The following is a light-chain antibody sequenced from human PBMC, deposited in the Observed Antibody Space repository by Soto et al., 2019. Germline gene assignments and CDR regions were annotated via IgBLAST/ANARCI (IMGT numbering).Light chain of an antibody. CDR1: QSVSNK. CDR3: QQYSDWPPKT. Sequence: EIVMTQSPATLSVSPGERATLSCRASQSVSNKLAWYQQKPGQPPRLLIHDASTRATGIPARFSGSGSGTEFTLSISSLQSEDFAIYYCQQYSDWPPKTFGQGTKVEI. J-gene: IGKJ1*01. CDR2: DAS. V-gene: IGKV3-15*01.